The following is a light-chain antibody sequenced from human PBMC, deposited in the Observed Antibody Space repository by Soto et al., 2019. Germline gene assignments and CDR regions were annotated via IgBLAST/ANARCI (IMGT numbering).Light chain of an antibody. CDR3: QDYGTSAPWT. CDR1: QNIRGNE. V-gene: IGKV3-20*01. J-gene: IGKJ1*01. CDR2: RGS. Sequence: VLTQSPGTLSLSPGERTTLSCRASQNIRGNELAWYQQKPGQPPRLLIYRGSSRAPGIPDRFSGRVSGTEFPLTISRLEPEDFAVYYCQDYGTSAPWTFGQGTRVEIK.